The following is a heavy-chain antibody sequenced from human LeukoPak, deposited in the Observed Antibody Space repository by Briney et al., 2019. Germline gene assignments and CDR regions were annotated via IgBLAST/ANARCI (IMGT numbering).Heavy chain of an antibody. V-gene: IGHV3-48*03. CDR1: GFTFSSYE. J-gene: IGHJ4*02. Sequence: GGSLRLSCAASGFTFSSYEMNWVRQAPGKGLEWVSYISSSGSTIYYADSVKGRFTISRDNAKNSLYLQMNSLRAEDTAVYYYARDSATIRGFDYWGQGTLVTVSS. CDR2: ISSSGSTI. D-gene: IGHD5-24*01. CDR3: ARDSATIRGFDY.